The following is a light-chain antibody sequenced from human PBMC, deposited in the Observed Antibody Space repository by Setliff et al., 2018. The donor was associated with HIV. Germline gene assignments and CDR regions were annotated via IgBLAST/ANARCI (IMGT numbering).Light chain of an antibody. CDR1: SSNIGRNT. CDR2: RNN. J-gene: IGLJ2*01. CDR3: ATWDDSLSGVV. V-gene: IGLV1-47*01. Sequence: QSVLTQPPSASGTPGQRVTISCSGSSSNIGRNTVNWYQQLPGTAPKLLIYRNNQRPTGVPDRFSGSKSGTSASLAISGLRSEDGADYYCATWDDSLSGVVFGGGTKVTVL.